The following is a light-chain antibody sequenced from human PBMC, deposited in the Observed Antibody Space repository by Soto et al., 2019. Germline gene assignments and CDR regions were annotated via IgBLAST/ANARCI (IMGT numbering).Light chain of an antibody. V-gene: IGKV1-5*03. CDR2: KAS. J-gene: IGKJ1*01. Sequence: DLQMTQSPSTLSGSVGARVTITCRASQTISSWLAWYQQKPGKAPKLLIYKASTLKSGVPSRFSVSGSGTELTITISSLQPDDFETYDCQHYNSYSEAFGQGTKVDIK. CDR3: QHYNSYSEA. CDR1: QTISSW.